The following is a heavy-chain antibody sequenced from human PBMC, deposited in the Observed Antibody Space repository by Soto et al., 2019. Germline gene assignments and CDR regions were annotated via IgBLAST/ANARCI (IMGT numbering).Heavy chain of an antibody. Sequence: PSETLSLTCTVSGGSTSSGGYYWSWISQHPGKGLEWIGYIDSSGSTYYTPSLRSRVIISVDTSKNQFSLKLSSVTSADTAVYSCARQYYDRSRGLLTSFAPLGQGILVTVSS. CDR1: GGSTSSGGYY. CDR3: ARQYYDRSRGLLTSFAP. CDR2: IDSSGST. V-gene: IGHV4-31*03. J-gene: IGHJ5*02. D-gene: IGHD3-22*01.